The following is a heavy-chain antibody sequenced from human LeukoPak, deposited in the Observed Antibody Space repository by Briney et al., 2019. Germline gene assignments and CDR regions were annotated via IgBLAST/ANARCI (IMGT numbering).Heavy chain of an antibody. CDR3: ARHPRSCTGGGTCYSWFDA. D-gene: IGHD2-15*01. CDR2: IYYSGST. Sequence: SETLSLTCTVSGGSFSSYYWSWIRQPPGKGLEWIGYIYYSGSTNHNPSLKSRVTISIDTSRNQFSLTVHSVTAADTAMYYCARHPRSCTGGGTCYSWFDASGQGTLVTVSS. CDR1: GGSFSSYY. J-gene: IGHJ5*02. V-gene: IGHV4-59*08.